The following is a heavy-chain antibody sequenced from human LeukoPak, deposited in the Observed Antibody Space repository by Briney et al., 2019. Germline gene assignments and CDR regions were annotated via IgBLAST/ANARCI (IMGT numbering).Heavy chain of an antibody. V-gene: IGHV3-21*01. CDR2: ISSSSSYI. CDR1: GFTFSSYS. Sequence: GGSLRLSCAASGFTFSSYSMNWVRQAPGKGLEWVSSISSSSSYIYYADSVKGRFTISRDNAKNSMYLQMNSLRAEDTAVYYCARFASSVVVAATVAYYFDYWGQGTLVTVSS. D-gene: IGHD2-15*01. CDR3: ARFASSVVVAATVAYYFDY. J-gene: IGHJ4*02.